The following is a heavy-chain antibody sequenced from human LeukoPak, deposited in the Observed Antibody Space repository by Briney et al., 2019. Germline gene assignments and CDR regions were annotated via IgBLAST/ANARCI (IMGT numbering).Heavy chain of an antibody. CDR2: ISYSGSSQ. Sequence: GGSLRLSCAASGFNLSTYAMHWVRQAPGKGLEWVAVISYSGSSQYYADSVKGRVTLSRDNSKNTLFLQMNGLRTEDTAVYYCAKDQSYFDPSAYQGPIDYWGPGTLVTVSS. CDR1: GFNLSTYA. V-gene: IGHV3-30*18. D-gene: IGHD3-22*01. CDR3: AKDQSYFDPSAYQGPIDY. J-gene: IGHJ4*02.